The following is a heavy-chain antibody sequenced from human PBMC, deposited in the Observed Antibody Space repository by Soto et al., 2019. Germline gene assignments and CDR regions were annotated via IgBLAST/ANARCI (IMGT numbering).Heavy chain of an antibody. Sequence: SVKVSCKASGGTFSSYAISWVRQAPGQGLEWMGGIIPIFGTANYAQKFQGRVTITADESTSTAYMELSSLRSEDTAVYYCARSLAGGHSPSGSYRTHYWGQGTPVTVSS. CDR3: ARSLAGGHSPSGSYRTHY. D-gene: IGHD1-26*01. CDR2: IIPIFGTA. CDR1: GGTFSSYA. J-gene: IGHJ4*02. V-gene: IGHV1-69*13.